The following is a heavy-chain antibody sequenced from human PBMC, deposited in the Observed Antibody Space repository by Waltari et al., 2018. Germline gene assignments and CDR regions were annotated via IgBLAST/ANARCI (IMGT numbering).Heavy chain of an antibody. V-gene: IGHV3-7*01. CDR1: GFDFHGYW. CDR2: INDDGTKE. Sequence: EVQLVESGGGLVQPGGSLRLSCVASGFDFHGYWMGWFRQAPGKSVEWVANINDDGTKEFYVESLKGRVTISRDNAKISVYLQTTSLRAEDTALYYCARSGLVSAFDYWGQGSLVTVAS. CDR3: ARSGLVSAFDY. J-gene: IGHJ4*02. D-gene: IGHD3-9*01.